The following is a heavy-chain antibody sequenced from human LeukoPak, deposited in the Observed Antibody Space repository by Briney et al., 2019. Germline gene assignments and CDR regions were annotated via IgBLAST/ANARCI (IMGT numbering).Heavy chain of an antibody. CDR1: GFTSSDHY. V-gene: IGHV3-74*01. CDR3: ARAGVVLWFGEDDWFDP. D-gene: IGHD3-10*01. Sequence: PGGSLRLSCVGSGFTSSDHYIDWVRQAPGKGLVWVSRINSDGSSTSYADSVKGRFTISRDNAKNTLYLQMNSLRAEDTAVYYCARAGVVLWFGEDDWFDPWGQGTLVTVSS. J-gene: IGHJ5*02. CDR2: INSDGSST.